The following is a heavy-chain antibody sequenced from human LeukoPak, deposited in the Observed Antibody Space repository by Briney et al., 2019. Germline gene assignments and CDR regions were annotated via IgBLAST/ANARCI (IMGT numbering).Heavy chain of an antibody. CDR2: IYYSGST. V-gene: IGHV4-30-4*08. CDR1: GGSISSGDYY. Sequence: SETLSPTCTVSGGSISSGDYYWSWIRQPPGKGLEWIGYIYYSGSTYYNPSLKSRVTISVDTSKNQFSLKLSSVTAADTAVYYCARGRLYTVTYYENPDAQYYGEKSFDYWGQGTLVTVSS. CDR3: ARGRLYTVTYYENPDAQYYGEKSFDY. J-gene: IGHJ4*02. D-gene: IGHD4-17*01.